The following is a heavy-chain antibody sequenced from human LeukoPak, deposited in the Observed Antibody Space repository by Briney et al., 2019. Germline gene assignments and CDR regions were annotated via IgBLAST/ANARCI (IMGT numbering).Heavy chain of an antibody. CDR2: IKYDGSMT. V-gene: IGHV3-74*01. CDR3: ARGASSAYYVDY. J-gene: IGHJ4*02. Sequence: GGSPRLSCAASGFTFSTYWMHWVRQAPGKGLVWVSRIKYDGSMTTYGDSVKGRFSISRDNAKNTVDLQMNSLRAEDTAVYYCARGASSAYYVDYWGQGTLVSVSS. D-gene: IGHD3-22*01. CDR1: GFTFSTYW.